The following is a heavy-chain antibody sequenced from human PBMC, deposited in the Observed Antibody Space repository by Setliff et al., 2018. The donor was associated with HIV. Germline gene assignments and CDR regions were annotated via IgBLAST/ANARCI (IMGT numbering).Heavy chain of an antibody. CDR3: ASGRNVHVSVLWRTWYYDL. D-gene: IGHD2-21*01. V-gene: IGHV3-21*06. CDR1: GFSLSASD. Sequence: PGGSLRLSCAASGFSLSASDMNWVRQAPGKGLEWVSFITSGTPYTSYADSVKGRFTIFRDLARNSLFLQMNRLRAEDAGVYYCASGRNVHVSVLWRTWYYDLWGRGTLVTVSS. J-gene: IGHJ2*01. CDR2: ITSGTPYT.